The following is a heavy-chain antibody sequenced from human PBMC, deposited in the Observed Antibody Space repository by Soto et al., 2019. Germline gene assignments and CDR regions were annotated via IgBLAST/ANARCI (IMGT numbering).Heavy chain of an antibody. D-gene: IGHD5-12*01. CDR2: IIPIFGTA. CDR1: GGTCSSYA. Sequence: SVKVSCKASGGTCSSYAISWVRQAPGQGLEWMGGIIPIFGTANYAQKFQGRVTITADKSTSTAYMELSSLRSEDTAVYYCARGSLATIILGYYYYGMDVWGQGTTVTVSS. CDR3: ARGSLATIILGYYYYGMDV. J-gene: IGHJ6*02. V-gene: IGHV1-69*06.